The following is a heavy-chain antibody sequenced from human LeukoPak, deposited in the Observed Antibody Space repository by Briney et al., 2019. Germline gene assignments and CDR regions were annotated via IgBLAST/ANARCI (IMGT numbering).Heavy chain of an antibody. CDR3: ATGVKPKGAVVVVAARYFQH. CDR2: ISSSSSYI. V-gene: IGHV3-21*01. CDR1: GFTFSSYS. J-gene: IGHJ1*01. Sequence: PGGSLRLSCAASGFTFSSYSMNWVRQAPGKGLEWVSSISSSSSYIYYADSVKGRFTISRDNAKNSLYLQMNSLRAEDTAVYYCATGVKPKGAVVVVAARYFQHWGQGTLVTVSS. D-gene: IGHD2-15*01.